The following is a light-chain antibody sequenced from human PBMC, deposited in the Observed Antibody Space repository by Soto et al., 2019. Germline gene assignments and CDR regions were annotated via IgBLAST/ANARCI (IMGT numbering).Light chain of an antibody. Sequence: EIVLTQSPATLSLSPGERAALSCRASQGVSRFLAWYQQKPGQAPRLLIYDASNRATGIPARFSGSGSGTDFTLAINNLEPVDFAVYYCQQRSGWPLTFGGGTKVEIK. V-gene: IGKV3-11*01. J-gene: IGKJ4*01. CDR3: QQRSGWPLT. CDR1: QGVSRF. CDR2: DAS.